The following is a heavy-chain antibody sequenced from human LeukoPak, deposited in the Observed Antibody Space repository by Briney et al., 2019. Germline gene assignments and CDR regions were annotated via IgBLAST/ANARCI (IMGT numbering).Heavy chain of an antibody. CDR1: GFTFSRYG. V-gene: IGHV3-30*18. CDR3: AKDFGRNIGGPGY. D-gene: IGHD2/OR15-2a*01. CDR2: ISYDGSNK. J-gene: IGHJ4*02. Sequence: GGSLRLSCAASGFTFSRYGMRWVRQAPGKGLEWVAVISYDGSNKYYADSVKGRFTISRDNSKSTLYLQMNSLRAEDTAVYYCAKDFGRNIGGPGYWGRGTLVTVSS.